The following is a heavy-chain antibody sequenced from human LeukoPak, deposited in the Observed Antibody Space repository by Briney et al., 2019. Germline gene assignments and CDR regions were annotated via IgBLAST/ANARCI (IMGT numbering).Heavy chain of an antibody. D-gene: IGHD6-19*01. CDR2: IYHSGST. CDR1: GYSISSGYY. Sequence: SETLSLTCTVSGYSISSGYYWGWIRQPPGKGLEWIGSIYHSGSTYYNPSLKSRVTISVDTSKNQFSLKLSSVTAADTAVYYCASAQWLAYFDYWGQGTLVTVSS. V-gene: IGHV4-38-2*02. CDR3: ASAQWLAYFDY. J-gene: IGHJ4*02.